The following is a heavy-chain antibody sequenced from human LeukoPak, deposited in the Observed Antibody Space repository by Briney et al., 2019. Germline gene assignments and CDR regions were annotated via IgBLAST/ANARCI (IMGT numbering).Heavy chain of an antibody. V-gene: IGHV1-18*01. D-gene: IGHD3-16*01. CDR1: GYTFTSYI. CDR3: ATHLLIPAAVGYYYMVV. J-gene: IGHJ6*03. Sequence: ASVKVSCKASGYTFTSYIISWVRQAPGQGLEWMGWINAYNGNTDYAQRVQGRVTMTTDTSTSTAYMELRSLRSDNTAVYYCATHLLIPAAVGYYYMVVWGKGSPVTVSS. CDR2: INAYNGNT.